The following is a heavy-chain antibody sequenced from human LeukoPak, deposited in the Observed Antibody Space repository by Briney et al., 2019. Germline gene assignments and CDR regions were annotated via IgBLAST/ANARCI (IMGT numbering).Heavy chain of an antibody. CDR1: GYTFTGYY. CDR3: ARGGVGYCGGDCYSDDY. D-gene: IGHD2-21*02. J-gene: IGHJ4*02. V-gene: IGHV1-8*02. CDR2: INPNSGNT. Sequence: ASVKVSCKASGYTFTGYYMHWVRQAPGQGLEWMGWINPNSGNTGYAQKFQGRVTMTRNTSISTAYMELSSLRSEDTAVYYCARGGVGYCGGDCYSDDYWGQGTLVTVSS.